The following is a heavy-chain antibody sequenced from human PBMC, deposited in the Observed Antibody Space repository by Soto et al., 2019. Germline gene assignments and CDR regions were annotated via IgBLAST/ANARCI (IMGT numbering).Heavy chain of an antibody. Sequence: QVQLVESGGGVVQPGRSLRLSCAASGFTFSSYAMHWVRQAPGKGLEWVAVISYDGSNKYYADSVKGRFTISRDNSKNTLYLQMNSLRAEDTAVYYCARDLGRASNYYYGMDVWGHGTTVTVSS. CDR3: ARDLGRASNYYYGMDV. J-gene: IGHJ6*02. CDR2: ISYDGSNK. CDR1: GFTFSSYA. V-gene: IGHV3-30-3*01.